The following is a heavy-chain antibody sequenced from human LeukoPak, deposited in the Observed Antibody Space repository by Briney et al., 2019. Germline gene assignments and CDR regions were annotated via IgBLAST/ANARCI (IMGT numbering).Heavy chain of an antibody. V-gene: IGHV1-69*13. CDR2: IIPIFGTA. J-gene: IGHJ3*02. D-gene: IGHD3/OR15-3a*01. Sequence: ASVKVSCKASGGTFSSYAISWVRQAPGQGLEWMGGIIPIFGTANYAQKFQGRVTITADESTSTAYMELSSLRSEDTAVYYCARDFGSVRTGAFDIWGQGTMVTVSS. CDR1: GGTFSSYA. CDR3: ARDFGSVRTGAFDI.